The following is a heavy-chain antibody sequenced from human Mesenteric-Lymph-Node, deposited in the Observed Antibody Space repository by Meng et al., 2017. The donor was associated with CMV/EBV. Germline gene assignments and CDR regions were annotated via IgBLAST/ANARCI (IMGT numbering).Heavy chain of an antibody. CDR2: IYPGDSDT. V-gene: IGHV5-51*01. CDR3: ARHVYYYDSSGYYYFDY. Sequence: GGSLRLSCKGSGYSFTSYWIGWVRQMPGKGLEWMGIIYPGDSDTRYSPSFQGQVTISADKSISTAYLQWSSLKASDTAMYYCARHVYYYDSSGYYYFDYWGQGTLVTVSS. J-gene: IGHJ4*02. D-gene: IGHD3-22*01. CDR1: GYSFTSYW.